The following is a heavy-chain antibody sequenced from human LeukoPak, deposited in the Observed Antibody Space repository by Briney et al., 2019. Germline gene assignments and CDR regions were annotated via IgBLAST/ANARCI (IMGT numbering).Heavy chain of an antibody. CDR2: IIPIFGTA. J-gene: IGHJ6*02. CDR3: AREGCSSTSCRYYYYYGMDV. V-gene: IGHV1-69*13. D-gene: IGHD2-2*01. Sequence: EASVTVSCKASGGTFSSYAISWVRQAPGQGLEWMGGIIPIFGTANYAQKFQGRVTITADESTSTAYMELSSLRSEDTAVYYCAREGCSSTSCRYYYYYGMDVWGQGTTVTVSS. CDR1: GGTFSSYA.